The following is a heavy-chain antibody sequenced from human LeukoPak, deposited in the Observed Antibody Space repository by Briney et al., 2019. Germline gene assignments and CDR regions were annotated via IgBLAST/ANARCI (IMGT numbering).Heavy chain of an antibody. V-gene: IGHV1-18*04. J-gene: IGHJ5*02. D-gene: IGHD6-19*01. CDR2: ISAYNGNT. CDR1: GYTFTSYS. CDR3: ARNKGTVAPWFDP. Sequence: ASVKVSCKASGYTFTSYSISWVRQAPGQGLEWMGWISAYNGNTNYAQKLQGRVTMTTDTCTSTACMELRSLRSDDTAVYYCARNKGTVAPWFDPWGQGTLVTVSS.